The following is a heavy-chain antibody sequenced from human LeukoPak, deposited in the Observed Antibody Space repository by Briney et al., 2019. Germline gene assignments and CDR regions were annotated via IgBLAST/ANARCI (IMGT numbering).Heavy chain of an antibody. CDR2: LSGSGGST. V-gene: IGHV3-23*01. D-gene: IGHD5-18*01. Sequence: GESLRLSCAASGFTFSSYAMSWVRQAPGKGLEWVSSLSGSGGSTYYADSVKGRFTISRDNSKNTLYLQMDSLRAEDTAVYFCAKGDVDTAMVQFHPWGQGTLVTVSS. CDR1: GFTFSSYA. CDR3: AKGDVDTAMVQFHP. J-gene: IGHJ5*02.